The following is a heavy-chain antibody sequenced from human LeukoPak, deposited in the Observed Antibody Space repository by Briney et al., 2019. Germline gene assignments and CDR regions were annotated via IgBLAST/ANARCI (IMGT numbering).Heavy chain of an antibody. J-gene: IGHJ4*02. CDR2: ISYDGSNK. V-gene: IGHV3-30*04. Sequence: GRSLRLSCAASGFTFSSYAMHWVRQAPGKGLEWVAVISYDGSNKYYADSVKGRFTISRDNSKNTLYLQMNSLRAEDTAVYYCARDRHSSGWIGYWGQGTLVTASS. CDR3: ARDRHSSGWIGY. CDR1: GFTFSSYA. D-gene: IGHD6-19*01.